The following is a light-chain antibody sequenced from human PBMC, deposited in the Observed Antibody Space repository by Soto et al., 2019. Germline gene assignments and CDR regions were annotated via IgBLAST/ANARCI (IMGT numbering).Light chain of an antibody. V-gene: IGLV2-14*01. J-gene: IGLJ3*02. CDR3: SSYTSTNSWV. Sequence: QSALTQSASVSGSPGQSITISCTGTSSDVGGYNYVSWYQQHPGKAPKLIIYDVSNRPSGVSTRFSGSKSGNTAPLTISGLQAEDEADYSCSSYTSTNSWVFGGGTQLTVL. CDR1: SSDVGGYNY. CDR2: DVS.